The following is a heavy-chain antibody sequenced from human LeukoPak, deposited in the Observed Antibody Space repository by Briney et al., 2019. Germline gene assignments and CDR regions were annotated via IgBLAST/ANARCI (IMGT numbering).Heavy chain of an antibody. D-gene: IGHD3-10*01. Sequence: GGSLRLSCAASGFTFSNHGMHWVRQAPGKGPEWVALIWYDGSNKYYGDSVKGRFTISRDNTKNTLYLQMNSLRVEDTAVYYCTRGRSSYYGYFDSWGQGTLVTVSS. CDR2: IWYDGSNK. CDR1: GFTFSNHG. CDR3: TRGRSSYYGYFDS. V-gene: IGHV3-33*03. J-gene: IGHJ4*02.